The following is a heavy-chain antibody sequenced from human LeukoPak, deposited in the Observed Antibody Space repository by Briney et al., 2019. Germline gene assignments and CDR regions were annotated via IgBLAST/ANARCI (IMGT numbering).Heavy chain of an antibody. J-gene: IGHJ4*02. D-gene: IGHD4-17*01. CDR2: ISANGEGT. V-gene: IGHV3-23*01. CDR3: AKDPLTTVATYFDY. Sequence: GGSLRLSCAASGFTFSTYAMSWVRQAPGKGLEWVSSISANGEGTYYADSVKGRFTISRDNSKNTLYLQMSSLRAEDAAAYYCAKDPLTTVATYFDYWGQGTLVTVSS. CDR1: GFTFSTYA.